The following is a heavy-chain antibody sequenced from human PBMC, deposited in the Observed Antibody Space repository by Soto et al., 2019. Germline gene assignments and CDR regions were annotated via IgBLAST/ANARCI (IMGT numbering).Heavy chain of an antibody. V-gene: IGHV1-46*01. Sequence: QVQLVQSGAEVKKPGASVKVSCKASGYTFTSYFIHWVRQAPGQGLEWMGIINCNDGTTSYAPNFEGRITMTRDTSTTAVYMDLASLRSDDSAVYYCARDDPSCNSDGRCYSPGLVFWGPGTLVTVSS. CDR3: ARDDPSCNSDGRCYSPGLVF. J-gene: IGHJ4*02. D-gene: IGHD2-15*01. CDR1: GYTFTSYF. CDR2: INCNDGTT.